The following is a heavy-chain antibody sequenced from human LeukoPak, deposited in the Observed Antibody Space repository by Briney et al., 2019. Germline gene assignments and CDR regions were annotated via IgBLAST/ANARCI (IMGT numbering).Heavy chain of an antibody. CDR3: ARDYKDGSGSSCFDY. CDR1: GYTFTSYG. CDR2: ISAYNGNT. V-gene: IGHV1-18*01. Sequence: ASVKVSCKASGYTFTSYGISWVRQAPGQGLEWMGWISAYNGNTNYAQKLQGRVTMATDTSTSTAYMELRSLRSDDTAVYYCARDYKDGSGSSCFDYWGQGTLVTVSS. D-gene: IGHD3-10*01. J-gene: IGHJ4*02.